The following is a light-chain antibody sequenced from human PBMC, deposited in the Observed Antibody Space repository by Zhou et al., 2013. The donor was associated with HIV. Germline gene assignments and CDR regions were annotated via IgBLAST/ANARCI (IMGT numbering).Light chain of an antibody. J-gene: IGKJ4*01. V-gene: IGKV3-11*01. CDR2: DAS. CDR3: QQRSNWPPLS. Sequence: IVMTQSPATMSVSPGERVILSCRARQSVNNKVAWYQRKPGQAPRLLIYDASNRATGIPGRFRGSGSGTDFTLTISSLEPEDFAVYYCQQRSNWPPLSFGGGTQGGDQT. CDR1: QSVNNK.